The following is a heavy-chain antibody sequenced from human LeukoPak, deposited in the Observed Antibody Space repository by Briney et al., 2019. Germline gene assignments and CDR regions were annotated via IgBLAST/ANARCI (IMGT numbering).Heavy chain of an antibody. CDR2: INHSGST. D-gene: IGHD1-14*01. CDR1: GGSFSGYY. Sequence: PSETLSLTCAVYGGSFSGYYWSWIRQPPGKGLEWIGEINHSGSTNYNPSLKSRVTISVDTSKNQFSLKLSSVTAADTAVYYCARDLRNLYYYGMDVWGQGTTVTVSS. CDR3: ARDLRNLYYYGMDV. V-gene: IGHV4-34*01. J-gene: IGHJ6*02.